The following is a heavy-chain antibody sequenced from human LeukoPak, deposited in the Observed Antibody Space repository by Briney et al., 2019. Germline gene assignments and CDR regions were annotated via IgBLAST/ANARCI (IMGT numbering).Heavy chain of an antibody. Sequence: SVKVSRQASGCTFTNYGVSWVRQAPAQGLEWMGWISAYNGNTNYAQKLQGRVTITTHTSTNAAYMQLGSLRSDDTAVYYCARDYYGSGSYLDYWGQGTLVTVSS. CDR1: GCTFTNYG. CDR2: ISAYNGNT. J-gene: IGHJ4*02. D-gene: IGHD3-10*01. V-gene: IGHV1-18*01. CDR3: ARDYYGSGSYLDY.